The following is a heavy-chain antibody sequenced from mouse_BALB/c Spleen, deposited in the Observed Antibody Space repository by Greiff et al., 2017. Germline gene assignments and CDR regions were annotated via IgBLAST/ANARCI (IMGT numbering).Heavy chain of an antibody. J-gene: IGHJ4*01. D-gene: IGHD3-2*01. CDR1: GFTFSSFG. Sequence: DVMLVESGGGLVQPGGSRKLSCAASGFTFSSFGMHWVRQAPEKGLEWVAYISSGSSTIYYADTVKGRFTISRDNPKNTLFLQMTSLRSEDTAMYYCARSPRQLGPPPDAMDYWGQGTSVTVSS. V-gene: IGHV5-17*02. CDR3: ARSPRQLGPPPDAMDY. CDR2: ISSGSSTI.